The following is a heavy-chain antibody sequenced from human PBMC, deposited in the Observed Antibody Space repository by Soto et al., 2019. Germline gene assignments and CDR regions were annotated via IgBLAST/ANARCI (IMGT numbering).Heavy chain of an antibody. CDR3: ARDWRYSGYYYYYGMDV. J-gene: IGHJ6*02. CDR2: INPSGGST. D-gene: IGHD5-12*01. CDR1: GYTFTSYY. V-gene: IGHV1-46*03. Sequence: ASVKVSCKASGYTFTSYYIHWVRQAPGQGLEWMGIINPSGGSTSYAQKFQGRVTMTRDTSTSTVYMELSSLRSEDTAVYYCARDWRYSGYYYYYGMDVWGQGTTVTVSS.